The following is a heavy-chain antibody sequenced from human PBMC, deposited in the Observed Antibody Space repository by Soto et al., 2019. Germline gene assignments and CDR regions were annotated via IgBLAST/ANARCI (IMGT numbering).Heavy chain of an antibody. D-gene: IGHD3-10*01. CDR3: ARDRDDYGSGNYYNRMDF. CDR2: IIPLFGTP. CDR1: GGIFSTYA. V-gene: IGHV1-69*01. J-gene: IGHJ4*02. Sequence: QVQLVQSGAEVKKPGSSVKVSCKASGGIFSTYAISWLRQAPGQGLEWMGGIIPLFGTPHYAQRFQGTVTITADESTSTAYMELSRLRSEDTAVYYCARDRDDYGSGNYYNRMDFWGQGTLVTVSS.